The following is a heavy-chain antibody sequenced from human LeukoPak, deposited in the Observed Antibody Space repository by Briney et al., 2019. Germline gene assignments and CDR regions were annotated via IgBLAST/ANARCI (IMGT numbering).Heavy chain of an antibody. CDR2: VGTAGDT. J-gene: IGHJ5*02. CDR3: AAGLGESSGYYYVFGLS. V-gene: IGHV3-13*01. Sequence: PGGSLRLSCAASGFTFSSYDMHWVRQATGKGLEWVSAVGTAGDTYYPGSVKGRFTISRENAKNSLYLQMNSLRAEDTAVYYCAAGLGESSGYYYVFGLSWGQGILVTVSS. D-gene: IGHD3-22*01. CDR1: GFTFSSYD.